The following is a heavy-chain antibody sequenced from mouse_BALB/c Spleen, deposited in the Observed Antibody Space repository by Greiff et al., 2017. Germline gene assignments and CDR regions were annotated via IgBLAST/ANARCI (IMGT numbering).Heavy chain of an antibody. CDR3: TPLYAMDY. Sequence: EVMLVESGGGLVQPGGSMKLSCVASGFTFSNYWMNWVRQSPEKGLEWVAEIRLKSNNYATHYAESVKGRFTISRDDSKSSVYLQMNNLRAEDTGIYYCTPLYAMDYWGQGTSVTVSS. CDR1: GFTFSNYW. J-gene: IGHJ4*01. V-gene: IGHV6-6*02. CDR2: IRLKSNNYAT.